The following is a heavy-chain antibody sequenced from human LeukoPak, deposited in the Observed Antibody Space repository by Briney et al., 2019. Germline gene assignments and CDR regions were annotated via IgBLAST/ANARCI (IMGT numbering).Heavy chain of an antibody. CDR2: ISPSGRYI. CDR3: TRGAQQQPRGYYFDY. Sequence: PGGSLRLSCAASGXTFSGYSMNWVRQAPGKGLEWVSSISPSGRYIYYANPVKGRFTISRDSATNSLYLQMNSLRAEDTAVYYCTRGAQQQPRGYYFDYWGRGTLVTVSS. V-gene: IGHV3-21*01. J-gene: IGHJ4*02. D-gene: IGHD6-13*01. CDR1: GXTFSGYS.